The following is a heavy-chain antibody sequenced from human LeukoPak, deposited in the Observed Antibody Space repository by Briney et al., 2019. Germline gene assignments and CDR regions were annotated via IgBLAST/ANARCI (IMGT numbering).Heavy chain of an antibody. CDR3: AREWVSGSYRDAFDI. D-gene: IGHD1-26*01. CDR1: GFTVSSNY. J-gene: IGHJ3*02. CDR2: IYSGGST. V-gene: IGHV3-53*04. Sequence: PGGSLRLSCAASGFTVSSNYMSWVRQAPGKGLEWVSVIYSGGSTYYADSVKGRFTISRHNSKNTLYLQMNSLRAEDTAVYYCAREWVSGSYRDAFDIWGQGTVVTVSS.